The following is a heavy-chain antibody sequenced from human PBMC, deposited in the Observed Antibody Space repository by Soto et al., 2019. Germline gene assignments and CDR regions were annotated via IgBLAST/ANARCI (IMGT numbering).Heavy chain of an antibody. CDR2: IKQDGTSK. V-gene: IGHV3-7*05. CDR3: ARLRFILTERDFDS. D-gene: IGHD3-16*01. J-gene: IGHJ4*02. Sequence: EVQLVESGGGLVQPGGSLRLPCEASGFTFTSYWMSWVRQAPGKGLEWVANIKQDGTSKYYADSVKGRFTVSRDNAKSSLHLQMDSLRDDDTAVYRCARLRFILTERDFDSWGQGTLVTVSS. CDR1: GFTFTSYW.